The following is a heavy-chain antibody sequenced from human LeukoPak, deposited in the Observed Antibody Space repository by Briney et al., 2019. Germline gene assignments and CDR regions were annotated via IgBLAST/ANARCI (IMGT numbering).Heavy chain of an antibody. CDR2: INPNSGGK. D-gene: IGHD5-18*01. J-gene: IGHJ5*02. Sequence: ASVKISCKASGYTFTGYYMHWVRQAPGQGLEWMGWINPNSGGKNYAQKFQGRVTMTRDTSISTAYMELSRLRSDDTAVYYCARGGPRGGYSYGSWGQGTLVTVSS. CDR3: ARGGPRGGYSYGS. V-gene: IGHV1-2*02. CDR1: GYTFTGYY.